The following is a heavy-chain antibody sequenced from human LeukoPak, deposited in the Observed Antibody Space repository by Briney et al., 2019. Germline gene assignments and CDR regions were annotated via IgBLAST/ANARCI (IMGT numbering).Heavy chain of an antibody. CDR2: ISSSGSTI. CDR3: ARDNFGLLTGYYYY. CDR1: GFTFSSYE. J-gene: IGHJ4*02. V-gene: IGHV3-48*03. Sequence: GGSLRLSCAASGFTFSSYEMNWVRQAPGKGLEWVSYISSSGSTIYYAASVKGRFTISRDNSKNTLYLQMNSLRPEDTAVYYCARDNFGLLTGYYYYWGQGTLVTVSS. D-gene: IGHD3-9*01.